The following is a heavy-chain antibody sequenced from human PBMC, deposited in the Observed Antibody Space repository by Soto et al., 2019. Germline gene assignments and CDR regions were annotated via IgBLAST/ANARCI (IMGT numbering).Heavy chain of an antibody. CDR3: ARDYGDYAYGMDV. CDR1: GYTFTGYY. Sequence: SVKVSCKAAGYTFTGYYMRWVRQAPGQGLEWMGWINPNSGGTNYAQKFQGWVTMTRDTSISTAYMEMSRLRSDDTAVYYCARDYGDYAYGMDVWGQGTTVTVSS. V-gene: IGHV1-2*04. J-gene: IGHJ6*02. CDR2: INPNSGGT. D-gene: IGHD4-17*01.